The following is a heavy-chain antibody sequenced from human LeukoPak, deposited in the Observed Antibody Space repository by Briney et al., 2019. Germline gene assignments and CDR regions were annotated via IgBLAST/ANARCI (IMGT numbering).Heavy chain of an antibody. CDR3: ARDRLASMVTAGDY. Sequence: ASVKVSCKASEYTFTGYYMHWVRQAPGQGLEWMGWINPNSDGTNYAQKFQGRVTMTRDTSISTGYMELSGLRSDDTAVYYCARDRLASMVTAGDYWGQGTLVTVSS. V-gene: IGHV1-2*02. J-gene: IGHJ4*02. CDR1: EYTFTGYY. D-gene: IGHD5-18*01. CDR2: INPNSDGT.